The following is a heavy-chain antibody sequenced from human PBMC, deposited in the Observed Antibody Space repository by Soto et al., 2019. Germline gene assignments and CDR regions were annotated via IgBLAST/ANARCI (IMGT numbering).Heavy chain of an antibody. CDR3: AKALGELSPESYDY. CDR1: GFTFSNCY. V-gene: IGHV3-74*01. J-gene: IGHJ4*02. Sequence: GGSLRLSCAASGFTFSNCYMHWVRQAPGKGLVWVSRINTDGSGTSYADSVKGRFTISRDNAKNTLYLQMNSLTVDDTAVYYCAKALGELSPESYDYWGQGT. D-gene: IGHD3-16*02. CDR2: INTDGSGT.